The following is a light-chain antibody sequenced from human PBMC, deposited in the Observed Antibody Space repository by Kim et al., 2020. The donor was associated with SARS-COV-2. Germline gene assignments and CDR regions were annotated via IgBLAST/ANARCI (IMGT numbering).Light chain of an antibody. CDR3: QQRLTWPRT. CDR1: QSVSYF. CDR2: DVH. J-gene: IGKJ4*01. Sequence: LSPGERATLSCRASQSVSYFLAWFQQKPGQAPRLLIYDVHNRATGIPARFSGSGSGTDFTLTISSLEPEDFAIYYCQQRLTWPRTFGGGTKVDIK. V-gene: IGKV3-11*01.